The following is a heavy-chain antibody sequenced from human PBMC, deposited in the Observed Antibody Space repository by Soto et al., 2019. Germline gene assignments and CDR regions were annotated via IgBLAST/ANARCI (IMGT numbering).Heavy chain of an antibody. D-gene: IGHD3-3*01. CDR2: INHSGST. CDR1: GGSFSGYY. J-gene: IGHJ5*02. CDR3: ARRTIFGVVKGWFDP. V-gene: IGHV4-34*01. Sequence: QVQLQQWGAGLLKPSETLSLTCAVYGGSFSGYYWSWIRQPPGKGLEWIGEINHSGSTNYNPSLKSRATISVDTSKNQFSLKLSSVTAADTAVYYCARRTIFGVVKGWFDPWGQGTLVTVSS.